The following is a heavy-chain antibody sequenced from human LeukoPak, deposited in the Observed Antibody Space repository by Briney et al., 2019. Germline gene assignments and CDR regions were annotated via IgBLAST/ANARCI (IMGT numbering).Heavy chain of an antibody. J-gene: IGHJ6*03. CDR3: ARHGFCSGGSCYSWGYYYYMDV. CDR1: GASISSTNYY. CDR2: IYYRGST. D-gene: IGHD2-15*01. V-gene: IGHV4-39*01. Sequence: PSETLSLTCTVSGASISSTNYYWGWIRQPPGKGLEWIGRIYYRGSTYYNPSLQSRVTIAVDTSKNQFSLKLYSVTAADTAVYYCARHGFCSGGSCYSWGYYYYMDVWGKGTTVTISS.